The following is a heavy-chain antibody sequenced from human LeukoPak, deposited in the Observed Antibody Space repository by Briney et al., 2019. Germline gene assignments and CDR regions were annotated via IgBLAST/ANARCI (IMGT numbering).Heavy chain of an antibody. CDR3: ARSRKVGATDY. Sequence: PGGSLRLSCAASGFTFSSYWMSWVRQAPGKGREWVANIKQDGSEKYYVDSVKGRLTISRDNAKNSLYLQMNSLRAEDTAVYYCARSRKVGATDYWGQGTLVTVSS. D-gene: IGHD1-26*01. CDR2: IKQDGSEK. V-gene: IGHV3-7*01. CDR1: GFTFSSYW. J-gene: IGHJ4*02.